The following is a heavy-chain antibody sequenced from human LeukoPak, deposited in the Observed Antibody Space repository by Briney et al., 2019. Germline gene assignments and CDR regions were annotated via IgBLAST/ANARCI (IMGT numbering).Heavy chain of an antibody. CDR2: ISGSGDSA. Sequence: PGGSLRLSCAASGFTFSTYAMSWVRQAPGKGLNWVSSISGSGDSAYYADSVKGRFTISRDNSKNTLFLQMNSLRAEDTAVYYCARKSLEGVLLTGTDYRGQGTLVTVSS. CDR3: ARKSLEGVLLTGTDY. J-gene: IGHJ4*02. V-gene: IGHV3-23*01. D-gene: IGHD3-10*01. CDR1: GFTFSTYA.